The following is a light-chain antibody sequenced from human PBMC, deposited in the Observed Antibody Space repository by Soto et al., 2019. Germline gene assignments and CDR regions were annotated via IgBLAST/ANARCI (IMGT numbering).Light chain of an antibody. J-gene: IGKJ5*01. CDR1: QSISSN. V-gene: IGKV3-20*01. CDR2: GAS. Sequence: EIVLTQSPATLSVARGERATLSCRAGQSISSNLAWYQQKPGLAPRLLIYGASSRATGIPDRFSGSGSGTDFSLTISRLEPEDFAVYYCQQYGKSPQITFGQGTRLEIK. CDR3: QQYGKSPQIT.